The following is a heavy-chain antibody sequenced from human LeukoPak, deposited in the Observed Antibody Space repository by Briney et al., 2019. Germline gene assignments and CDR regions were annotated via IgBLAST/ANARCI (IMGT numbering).Heavy chain of an antibody. J-gene: IGHJ4*02. CDR1: GFTLSSYS. CDR3: ARVAAAGTRIFDY. D-gene: IGHD6-13*01. Sequence: GGSLRLSCAASGFTLSSYSMNRVRQAPGKGLEWVSSISSSSSYIYYADSVKGRFTISRDNAKNSLYLQMNSLRAEDTAVYYCARVAAAGTRIFDYFGQGTLVTVSS. CDR2: ISSSSSYI. V-gene: IGHV3-21*01.